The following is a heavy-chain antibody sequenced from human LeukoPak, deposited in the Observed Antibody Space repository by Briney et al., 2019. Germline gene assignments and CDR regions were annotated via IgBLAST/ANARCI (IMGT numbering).Heavy chain of an antibody. CDR3: ARGRRLRGRNWNPIPDGMDV. V-gene: IGHV4-34*01. D-gene: IGHD1-1*01. CDR1: GGAFRGFY. CDR2: INHSGST. Sequence: KASGTLSLTCAVFGGAFRGFYWSRVRQPPRKGVGGVGGINHSGSTNYNPSLKSRVTISVDTSKNQFSLKLSSVTAADTAVYYCARGRRLRGRNWNPIPDGMDVWGQGTTVTVSS. J-gene: IGHJ6*02.